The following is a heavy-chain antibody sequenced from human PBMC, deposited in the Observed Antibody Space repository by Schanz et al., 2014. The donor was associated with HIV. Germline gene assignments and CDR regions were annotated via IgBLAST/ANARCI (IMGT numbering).Heavy chain of an antibody. CDR1: GFAFNNYA. Sequence: EVQLVESGGGLVKPGGSLRLSCTASGFAFNNYAVSWVRQAPGKGLEWVSSISESGGRTYYADSVNGRFTISRDNSKNTLYLQMTTLRIDDTAVYYCAKPEYDSRGNSQSHFDYWGQGTLVTVSS. J-gene: IGHJ4*02. D-gene: IGHD3-22*01. CDR3: AKPEYDSRGNSQSHFDY. V-gene: IGHV3-23*04. CDR2: ISESGGRT.